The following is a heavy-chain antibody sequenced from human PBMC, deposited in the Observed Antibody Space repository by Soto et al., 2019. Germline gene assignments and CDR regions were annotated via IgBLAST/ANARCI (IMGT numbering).Heavy chain of an antibody. Sequence: EVQLVESGGGLVQPGGSLRLSCTASGFTFSSYGMNWVRQAPGKGLEWVSSISSSSSTIYYADSVRGRFTISRDNAKNPLYLQMNSLRDEDTAVYYCAREISVAGGHFDYWGQGTLVTVSS. J-gene: IGHJ4*02. CDR2: ISSSSSTI. CDR1: GFTFSSYG. V-gene: IGHV3-48*02. D-gene: IGHD6-19*01. CDR3: AREISVAGGHFDY.